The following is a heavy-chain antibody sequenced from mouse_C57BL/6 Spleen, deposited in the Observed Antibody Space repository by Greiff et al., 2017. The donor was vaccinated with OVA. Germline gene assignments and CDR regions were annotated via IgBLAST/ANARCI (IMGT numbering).Heavy chain of an antibody. CDR3: ARDYYCDWRFAF. J-gene: IGHJ3*01. CDR1: GYSFTGYF. CDR2: INPYNGDT. Sequence: VQLQQSGPELVKPGGSVKISCTASGYSFTGYFMNWVMQSHGKSLEWIGRINPYNGDTFYNQKLKGKATLTVDKPASTAHMELRSLTTEDSAVYYCARDYYCDWRFAFWGQGTLVTVSA. D-gene: IGHD2-13*01. V-gene: IGHV1-20*01.